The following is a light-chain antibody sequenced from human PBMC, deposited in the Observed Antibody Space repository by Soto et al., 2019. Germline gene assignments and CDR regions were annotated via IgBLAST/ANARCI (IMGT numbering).Light chain of an antibody. CDR1: QSVSSSY. Sequence: EIVLTQSPGTLSLSPGERATLSCMASQSVSSSYLAWYQHKPGQAPRLLIYGASSRATGIPDRFSGSGSGTDFTLTISRLEPEDFAVYYCQQYGSSPHTFGQGTKLEIK. CDR3: QQYGSSPHT. CDR2: GAS. V-gene: IGKV3-20*01. J-gene: IGKJ2*01.